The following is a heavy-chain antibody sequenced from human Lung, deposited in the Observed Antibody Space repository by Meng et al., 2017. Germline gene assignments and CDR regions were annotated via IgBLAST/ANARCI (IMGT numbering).Heavy chain of an antibody. CDR3: AKVDYGDSEYYFDY. D-gene: IGHD4-17*01. J-gene: IGHJ4*01. CDR1: GFTFSSYW. CDR2: IKQDGSEK. V-gene: IGHV3-7*03. Sequence: GESLKISCAASGFTFSSYWMSWVRQAPGKGLEWVANIKQDGSEKYYVDSVKGRFTISRDNSKNTLYLQMNSLRAEDTAVYYCAKVDYGDSEYYFDYWGHGTPVTVSS.